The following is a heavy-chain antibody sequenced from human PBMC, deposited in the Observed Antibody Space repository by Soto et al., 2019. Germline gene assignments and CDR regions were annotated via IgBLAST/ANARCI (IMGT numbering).Heavy chain of an antibody. CDR1: GGSFSGYY. CDR3: ARGGSGAAAGGAEYFQH. V-gene: IGHV4-34*01. Sequence: QVQLQQWGAGLLKPSETLSLTCAVYGGSFSGYYWSWIRQPPGKGLEWIGEINHSGSTNYNPSLKSRVTISVDTSKNQFSLKLSSVTAADTAVYYCARGGSGAAAGGAEYFQHWGQGTLVTVSS. J-gene: IGHJ1*01. D-gene: IGHD6-13*01. CDR2: INHSGST.